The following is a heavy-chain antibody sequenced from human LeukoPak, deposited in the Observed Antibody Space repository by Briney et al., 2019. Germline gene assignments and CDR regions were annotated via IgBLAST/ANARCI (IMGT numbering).Heavy chain of an antibody. J-gene: IGHJ4*02. CDR3: ARDRYNWNDALDY. CDR2: IKQDGSQK. D-gene: IGHD1-1*01. Sequence: GGSLRLSCAAPGFTFSSSWMSWVRQAPEKGLEWVAHIKQDGSQKYYVDSVKGRYTISRDNAKNSLYLQMNSLRAEDTAVYYCARDRYNWNDALDYWGQGTLVTVSS. CDR1: GFTFSSSW. V-gene: IGHV3-7*01.